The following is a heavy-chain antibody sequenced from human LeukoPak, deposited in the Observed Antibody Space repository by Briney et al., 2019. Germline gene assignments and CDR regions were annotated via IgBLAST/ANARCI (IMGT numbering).Heavy chain of an antibody. CDR2: IIPILGIA. D-gene: IGHD1-26*01. CDR3: ARGLVGATKNYYYGMDV. Sequence: SVKVSCKASGYTFTSYAMHWVRQAPGQRLEWMGRIIPILGIANYAQKFQGRVTITADKSTSTAYMELSSLRSEDTAVYYCARGLVGATKNYYYGMDVWGQGTTVTVSS. V-gene: IGHV1-69*04. CDR1: GYTFTSYA. J-gene: IGHJ6*02.